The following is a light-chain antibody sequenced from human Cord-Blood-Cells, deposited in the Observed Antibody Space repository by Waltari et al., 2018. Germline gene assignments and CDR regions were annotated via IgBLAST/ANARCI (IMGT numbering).Light chain of an antibody. V-gene: IGKV3-11*01. Sequence: IVLTQSPATLSLSPGVRATLSCRASQSVSSYLACYQQKPGQAPRLLIYDASNRATGIPARFSGSGSGTDFTLTISSLEPEDFAVYYCQQRSNWPHTFGQGTKLEIK. CDR2: DAS. CDR3: QQRSNWPHT. J-gene: IGKJ2*01. CDR1: QSVSSY.